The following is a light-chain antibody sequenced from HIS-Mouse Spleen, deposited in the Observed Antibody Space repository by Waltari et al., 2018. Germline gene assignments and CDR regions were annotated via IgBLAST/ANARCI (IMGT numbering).Light chain of an antibody. CDR3: SSYAGSNNLV. Sequence: QSALTQPPSASWSPGQSVTISCTGTSSDVGGYNSVSWYQQHPGKAPNLLIYEVSKRPSGVPDRFSGSKSGNTASLTVSGLQAEDEADYYCSSYAGSNNLVFGGGTKLTVL. V-gene: IGLV2-8*01. J-gene: IGLJ3*02. CDR1: SSDVGGYNS. CDR2: EVS.